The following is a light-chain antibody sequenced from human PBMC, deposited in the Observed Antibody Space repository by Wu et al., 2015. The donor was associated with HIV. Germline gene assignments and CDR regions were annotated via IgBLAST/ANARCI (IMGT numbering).Light chain of an antibody. V-gene: IGKV3-11*01. CDR3: QQRLNWPPVT. J-gene: IGKJ5*01. CDR2: DAS. CDR1: QSVDNY. Sequence: EIVLTQSPATLSLSPGERATLSCGASQSVDNYLAWYQRKPGQAPWLLIYDASNRATGIPARFSGSGSGTDFTLTISSLEPEDFAVYYCQQRLNWPPVTFGQGTRLEIK.